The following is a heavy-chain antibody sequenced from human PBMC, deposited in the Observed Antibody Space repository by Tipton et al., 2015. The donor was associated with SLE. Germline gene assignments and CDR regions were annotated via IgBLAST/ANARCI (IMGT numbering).Heavy chain of an antibody. CDR2: ISDGGGT. D-gene: IGHD2-15*01. Sequence: TLSLTCSVSGGSINSNYWIWIRQPPGKGLEWIGYISDGGGTNYNPSLKSRVTISVDPAKNEFSLKLTSVTAADTAVYYCARGKLTWRGAIIGADVWGQGTTVNVSS. CDR3: ARGKLTWRGAIIGADV. J-gene: IGHJ6*02. V-gene: IGHV4-59*08. CDR1: GGSINSNY.